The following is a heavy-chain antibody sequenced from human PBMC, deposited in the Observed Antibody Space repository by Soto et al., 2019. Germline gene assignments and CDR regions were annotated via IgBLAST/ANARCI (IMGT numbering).Heavy chain of an antibody. Sequence: GGSLRLSCAASGLTFDDYTMHLVRQAPGKGLEWVSLISWDGGSTYYADSVKGRFTISRDNTKDSLYLQMNSLRAEDTAIYYCARGSAFIGLDYWGQGTLVTVSS. CDR3: ARGSAFIGLDY. D-gene: IGHD1-26*01. CDR1: GLTFDDYT. V-gene: IGHV3-43*01. CDR2: ISWDGGST. J-gene: IGHJ4*02.